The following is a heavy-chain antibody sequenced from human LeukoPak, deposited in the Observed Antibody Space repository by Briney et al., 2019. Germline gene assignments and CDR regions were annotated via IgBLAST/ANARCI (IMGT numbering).Heavy chain of an antibody. CDR1: GFSFSSYW. V-gene: IGHV3-74*01. CDR3: ISDHTGHDDY. D-gene: IGHD1-1*01. CDR2: INIDGSTT. Sequence: SGGSLRLSCAASGFSFSSYWMHWVCQAPGKGLVWVSRINIDGSTTTYADSVKGRFTISRDNAKNTLSLQMNSLRADDTAVYYCISDHTGHDDYWGQGTLVTVSS. J-gene: IGHJ4*02.